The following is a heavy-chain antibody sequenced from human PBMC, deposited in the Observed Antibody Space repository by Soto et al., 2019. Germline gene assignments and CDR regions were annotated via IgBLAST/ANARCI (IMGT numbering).Heavy chain of an antibody. Sequence: QAQLVQSGAEVKKPGASVKVSCKASGYTFTIYEIYWVRQAPGQKLEWMGWINVGNGNTKXSQKFQGRVTITRDTXXXXXXXXXXXXXXXXXXXXXXXXXXXXLGVWGKGTTVTVSS. CDR1: GYTFTIYE. J-gene: IGHJ6*04. CDR3: XXXXXXLGV. CDR2: INVGNGNT. D-gene: IGHD7-27*01. V-gene: IGHV1-3*01.